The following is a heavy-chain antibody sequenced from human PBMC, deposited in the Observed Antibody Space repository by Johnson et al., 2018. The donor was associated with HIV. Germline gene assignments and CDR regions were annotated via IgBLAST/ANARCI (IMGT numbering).Heavy chain of an antibody. Sequence: KGLEWLSFISSSGDIIRYADSVKGRFTISRDNAKNSLILQMNSLRDEDTAVYYCASCGGDCRDAFDIWGQGTMVTVSS. V-gene: IGHV3-11*04. D-gene: IGHD2-21*02. CDR2: ISSSGDII. J-gene: IGHJ3*02. CDR3: ASCGGDCRDAFDI.